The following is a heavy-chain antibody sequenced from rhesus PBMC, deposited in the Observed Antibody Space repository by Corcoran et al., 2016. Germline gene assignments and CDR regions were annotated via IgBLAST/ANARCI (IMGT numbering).Heavy chain of an antibody. J-gene: IGHJ4*01. CDR2: TYYKSKWYN. CDR1: GDSVSSNSAT. D-gene: IGHD5-24*01. CDR3: ARNPSGYNPFDY. Sequence: QVQLQESGPGLVKPSQTLSLTCAISGDSVSSNSATWKWIRQSPSRGLEWQGRTYYKSKWYNDYAQSVQNRISITPATSQHPFSLQLNSVTPEDMAVYYCARNPSGYNPFDYWGRGVLVTVSS. V-gene: IGHV6-1*01.